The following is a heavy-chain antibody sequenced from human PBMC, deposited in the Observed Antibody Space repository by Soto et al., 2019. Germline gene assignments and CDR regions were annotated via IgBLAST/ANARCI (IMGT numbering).Heavy chain of an antibody. V-gene: IGHV1-69*06. D-gene: IGHD3-3*01. CDR2: IIPIFSTT. J-gene: IGHJ5*02. CDR1: GGTFSSYA. Sequence: QVQLVQSGAEVKKPGSSVKVSCKASGGTFSSYAISWVRQAPGQGLEWMGGIIPIFSTTNYAQKFQGRVTITEDKSTSNAYMELSSLSYEDTAVYYCARGEWLLWSPRYNWFDPWGQGTLVTDSA. CDR3: ARGEWLLWSPRYNWFDP.